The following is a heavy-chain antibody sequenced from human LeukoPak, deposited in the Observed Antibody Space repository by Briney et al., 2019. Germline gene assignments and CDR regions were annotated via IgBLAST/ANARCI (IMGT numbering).Heavy chain of an antibody. CDR1: GYTFTGYY. CDR3: ARGAPDIVVVVAATPLGY. J-gene: IGHJ4*02. V-gene: IGHV1-2*02. D-gene: IGHD2-15*01. CDR2: INPNSGGT. Sequence: ASVKVSCKASGYTFTGYYMHWVRQAPGQGLEWMGWINPNSGGTNYAQKFQGRVTMTRDTSISTAYMELSRLRSDDTAVYYCARGAPDIVVVVAATPLGYWGQGTLVTVSS.